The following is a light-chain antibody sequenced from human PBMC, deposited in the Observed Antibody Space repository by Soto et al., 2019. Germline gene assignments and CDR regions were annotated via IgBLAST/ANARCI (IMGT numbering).Light chain of an antibody. Sequence: QSGLTEPAAVSGSPGQSITISCTGPSSDVGSYNLVSWYQQHPGKAPKLMIYEVSKRPSGVSNRFSGSKSGNTASLTISGLQAEDEADYYCCSYAGSSTYVFGTGTKVTVL. V-gene: IGLV2-23*02. CDR3: CSYAGSSTYV. CDR2: EVS. CDR1: SSDVGSYNL. J-gene: IGLJ1*01.